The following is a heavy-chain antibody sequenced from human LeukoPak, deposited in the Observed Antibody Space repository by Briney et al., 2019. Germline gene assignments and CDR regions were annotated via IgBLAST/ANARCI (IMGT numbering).Heavy chain of an antibody. CDR3: VNYDSSGYRQSFDY. CDR1: GFTFSSYA. J-gene: IGHJ4*02. CDR2: ISGSGGST. Sequence: PGGSLRLSCAASGFTFSSYAMSWVRQAPGKGLEWVSAISGSGGSTYYADSVKGRFTISRDNSKNTLYLQMNSLRAEDTAVYYCVNYDSSGYRQSFDYWGQGTLVTVSS. D-gene: IGHD3-22*01. V-gene: IGHV3-23*01.